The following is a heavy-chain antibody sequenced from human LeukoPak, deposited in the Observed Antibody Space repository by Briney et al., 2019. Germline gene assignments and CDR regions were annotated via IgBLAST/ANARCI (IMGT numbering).Heavy chain of an antibody. J-gene: IGHJ4*02. Sequence: ASVKVSCKASGGTFSSYAISWVRQAPGQGLEWMGRIIPIFGTANYAQKFQGRVTITTDESTSTAYMELSSLRSEDTAVYYCATQTYYYDSSGYYGIYSDYWGQGTLVTVSS. CDR2: IIPIFGTA. CDR3: ATQTYYYDSSGYYGIYSDY. D-gene: IGHD3-22*01. V-gene: IGHV1-69*05. CDR1: GGTFSSYA.